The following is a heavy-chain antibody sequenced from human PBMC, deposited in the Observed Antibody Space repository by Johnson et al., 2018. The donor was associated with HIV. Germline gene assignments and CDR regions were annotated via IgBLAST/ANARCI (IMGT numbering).Heavy chain of an antibody. CDR1: GFTFSSYA. CDR2: VFSGDNT. D-gene: IGHD6-6*01. V-gene: IGHV3-66*01. CDR3: ARVGQKLVPVPRGAFDI. Sequence: EVQLVESGGGLVQPGGSLRLSCAASGFTFSSYAMSWVRQAPGEGLEWVSIVFSGDNTYYADSVKGRFTISRDNAKNSLYLQMNSLRAEDTAVYYCARVGQKLVPVPRGAFDIWGQGTMVTVSS. J-gene: IGHJ3*02.